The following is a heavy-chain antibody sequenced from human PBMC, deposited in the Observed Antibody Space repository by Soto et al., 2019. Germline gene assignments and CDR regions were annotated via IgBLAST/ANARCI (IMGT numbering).Heavy chain of an antibody. V-gene: IGHV3-23*01. CDR1: GFTFSNFG. CDR2: ISGSGSST. D-gene: IGHD1-7*01. Sequence: GGSLRLSCAASGFTFSNFGMSWVRQAPGKGLEWVSAISGSGSSTYYADSVKGRFTISRDSSKNTLYLQMNSLRAEDTAVYYCAKGNSWSPALVLDIWGQGTMVTVSS. CDR3: AKGNSWSPALVLDI. J-gene: IGHJ3*02.